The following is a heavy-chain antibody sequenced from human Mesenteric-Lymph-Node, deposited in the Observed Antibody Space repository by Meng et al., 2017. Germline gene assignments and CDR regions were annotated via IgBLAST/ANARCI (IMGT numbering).Heavy chain of an antibody. CDR1: GYTFTGYY. J-gene: IGHJ4*02. D-gene: IGHD4-23*01. Sequence: QVQLVQSGVGGNKPGASVKVSCKASGYTFTGYYMHWVRQAPGQGLEWMGIINPSGGSTSYAQKFQGRVTMTRDTSTSTVYMELSSLRSDDTAVYYCARGDTEYGGVDYWGQGTLVTVSS. CDR2: INPSGGST. V-gene: IGHV1-46*01. CDR3: ARGDTEYGGVDY.